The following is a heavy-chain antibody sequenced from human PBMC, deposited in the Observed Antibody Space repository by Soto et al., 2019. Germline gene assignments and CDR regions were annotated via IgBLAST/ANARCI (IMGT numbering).Heavy chain of an antibody. V-gene: IGHV4-61*01. CDR3: ARAYYHDSSGYYYEPQIYFDY. CDR1: GGSVSSGSYY. CDR2: IYYSGST. J-gene: IGHJ4*02. D-gene: IGHD3-22*01. Sequence: SETLSLTCTVSGGSVSSGSYYWSWIRQPPGKGLEWIGYIYYSGSTNYNPSLKSRVTISVDTSKNQFSLKLSSVTAADTAVYYCARAYYHDSSGYYYEPQIYFDYWGQGTLVTVSS.